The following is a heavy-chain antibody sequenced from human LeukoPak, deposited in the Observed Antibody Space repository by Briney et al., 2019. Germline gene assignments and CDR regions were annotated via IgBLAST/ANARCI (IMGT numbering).Heavy chain of an antibody. D-gene: IGHD2-21*01. CDR2: IDSDGNRI. V-gene: IGHV3-74*01. CDR3: AGGRDAYDLYLDS. J-gene: IGHJ4*02. Sequence: GGSLRLSCEASGFTFSTYWMHWVRQAPGKGLVWVSRIDSDGNRISYADSVEGRFTISRDNARNTLYLQMNSLRTEDTAVYYCAGGRDAYDLYLDSWGQGTLVTVSS. CDR1: GFTFSTYW.